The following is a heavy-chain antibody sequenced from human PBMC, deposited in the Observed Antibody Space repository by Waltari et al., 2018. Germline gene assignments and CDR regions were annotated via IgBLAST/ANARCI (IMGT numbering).Heavy chain of an antibody. V-gene: IGHV4-61*09. CDR3: ARYYYYYGMDV. J-gene: IGHJ6*02. CDR1: GGSISSGSYY. CDR2: IYTSGCT. Sequence: QVQLQESGPGLVKPSQTLSLTCTVSGGSISSGSYYWSWIRQPAGKGLEWIGYIYTSGCTNYNPSLKSRVTISVDTSKNQFSLKLSSVTAADTAVYYCARYYYYYGMDVWGQGTTVTVSS.